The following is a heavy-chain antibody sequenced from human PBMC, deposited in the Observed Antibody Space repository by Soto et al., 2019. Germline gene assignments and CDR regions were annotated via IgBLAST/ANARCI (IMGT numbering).Heavy chain of an antibody. CDR2: IYYSGST. V-gene: IGHV4-39*01. J-gene: IGHJ6*02. D-gene: IGHD5-18*01. CDR3: ARRAMALGGMDV. CDR1: GGSISSSSYY. Sequence: QLQLQESGPGLVKPSETLSLTCTVSGGSISSSSYYWGWIRQPPGKGLEWIGSIYYSGSTYYNPSLKSRVTISVDTYKNQLALKLSSVPAADTAVYYCARRAMALGGMDVWGQGTTVTVSS.